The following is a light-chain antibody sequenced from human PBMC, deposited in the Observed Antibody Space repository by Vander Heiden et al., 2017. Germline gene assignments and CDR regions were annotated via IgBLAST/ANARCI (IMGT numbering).Light chain of an antibody. Sequence: QSALTQPPSASGSPGQSVTISCTGTSSDAGGYNYVSWYQQHPGKAPKLMIYEVSKRPSGVPDRFSGSKSGNTASLTVSGLQAEDVADYYCSSYAGSNNFVFGTGTKVTVL. J-gene: IGLJ1*01. CDR1: SSDAGGYNY. V-gene: IGLV2-8*01. CDR3: SSYAGSNNFV. CDR2: EVS.